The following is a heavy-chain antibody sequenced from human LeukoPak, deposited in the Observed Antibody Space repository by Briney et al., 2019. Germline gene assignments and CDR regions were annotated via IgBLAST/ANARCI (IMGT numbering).Heavy chain of an antibody. J-gene: IGHJ5*02. D-gene: IGHD2-15*01. CDR2: TSAYNGNT. V-gene: IGHV1-18*04. CDR3: ARDRQRVVVVAATPNWFDP. CDR1: GYTFTSYG. Sequence: ASVKVSCKASGYTFTSYGISWVRQAPGQGLEWVGWTSAYNGNTNYAQKLQGRVTMTTDTSTSTAYMELRSLRSDDTAVYYCARDRQRVVVVAATPNWFDPWGQGTLVTVSS.